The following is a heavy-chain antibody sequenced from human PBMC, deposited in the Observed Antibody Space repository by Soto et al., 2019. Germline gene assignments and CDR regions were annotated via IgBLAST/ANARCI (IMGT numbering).Heavy chain of an antibody. V-gene: IGHV3-9*01. CDR1: GFTFDDYA. CDR3: AKAARTVAGLYYFDY. J-gene: IGHJ4*02. D-gene: IGHD6-19*01. Sequence: GGSLRLSCAASGFTFDDYAMHWVRQAPGKGLEWVSGISWNSGSIGYADSVKGRFTISRDNAKNSLYLQMNSLRAEDTALYYCAKAARTVAGLYYFDYWGQGTLVTVSS. CDR2: ISWNSGSI.